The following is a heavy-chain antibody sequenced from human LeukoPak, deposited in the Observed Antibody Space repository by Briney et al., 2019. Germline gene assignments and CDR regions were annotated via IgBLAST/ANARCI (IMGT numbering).Heavy chain of an antibody. J-gene: IGHJ5*02. CDR3: ARERRQLWFGELSSNWFDP. V-gene: IGHV4-4*02. CDR2: IYHSGST. Sequence: PSETLSLTCAVSGGSISSSNWWSWVRQPPGKGLEWIGEIYHSGSTNYNPSLKSRVTISVDTSKNQFSLKLSSVTAADTAVYYCARERRQLWFGELSSNWFDPWGQGTLVTVSS. CDR1: GGSISSSNW. D-gene: IGHD3-10*01.